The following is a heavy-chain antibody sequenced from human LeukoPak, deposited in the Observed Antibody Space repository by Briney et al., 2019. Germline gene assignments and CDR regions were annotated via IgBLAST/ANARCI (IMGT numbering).Heavy chain of an antibody. V-gene: IGHV3-7*01. Sequence: GGSLRLSCAASGFTFRSYWMSWVRQAPGKGLECVANIKQDGSERYYVDSVKGRFTISRDNALNSLYLQMNSLRAEDTAVYYCARGGRYYFGYWGQGTPVTVSS. CDR1: GFTFRSYW. CDR3: ARGGRYYFGY. J-gene: IGHJ4*02. CDR2: IKQDGSER.